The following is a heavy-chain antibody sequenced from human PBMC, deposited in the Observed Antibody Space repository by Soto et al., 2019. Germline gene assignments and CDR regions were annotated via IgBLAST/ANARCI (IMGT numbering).Heavy chain of an antibody. CDR3: ARDRDSSGYYFGLGPTDY. CDR1: GYTFTSYY. J-gene: IGHJ4*02. D-gene: IGHD3-22*01. Sequence: QVQLVQSGAEVKKPGASVKVSCKASGYTFTSYYMHWVRQAPGQGLEWMGIINPSGGSTSYAQKFKGRVTMTRDTSTSTVYMELSSLRSEDTAVYYCARDRDSSGYYFGLGPTDYWGQGTLVTVSS. CDR2: INPSGGST. V-gene: IGHV1-46*01.